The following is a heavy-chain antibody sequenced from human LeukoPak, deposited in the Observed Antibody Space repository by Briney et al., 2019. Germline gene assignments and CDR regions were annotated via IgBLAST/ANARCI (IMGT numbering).Heavy chain of an antibody. CDR1: GFTFGDYA. CDR3: TRDGVDDYVWGSYPLDY. CDR2: TRSKAYGGTT. J-gene: IGHJ4*02. V-gene: IGHV3-49*04. D-gene: IGHD3-16*02. Sequence: GGSLRLSCTASGFTFGDYAMSWVRQAPGKGLEWVGFTRSKAYGGTTEYAASVKGRFTISRDDSKSIAYLQMNSLKTEDTAVYYCTRDGVDDYVWGSYPLDYWGQGTLVTVSS.